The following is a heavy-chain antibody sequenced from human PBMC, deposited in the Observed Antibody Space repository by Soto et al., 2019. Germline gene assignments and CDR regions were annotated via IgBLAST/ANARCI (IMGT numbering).Heavy chain of an antibody. CDR1: GFTFSNYY. J-gene: IGHJ5*02. D-gene: IGHD6-13*01. V-gene: IGHV3-74*01. Sequence: EVQLVESGGGLVQPGGSLRLSCAVSGFTFSNYYMQWVRQGPGKGLVYVARIDFDGRSTVHADSVKGRFTISRDNAKNTLYLQMNSLGAEDTGVYYCARGGSTSWLRALDLWGQGTLVTDSS. CDR3: ARGGSTSWLRALDL. CDR2: IDFDGRST.